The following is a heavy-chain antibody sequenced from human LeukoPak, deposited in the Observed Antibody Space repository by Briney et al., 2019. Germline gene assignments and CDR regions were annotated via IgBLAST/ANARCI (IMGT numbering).Heavy chain of an antibody. CDR1: GFTFTGNS. J-gene: IGHJ6*03. D-gene: IGHD2-15*01. Sequence: GGSLRLSCAASGFTFTGNSMHWVRQGPGKGLVWVARIHRDGGMTRYADSVEGRFTISRDNAKNTLYLQMNSLRAEDTAIYYCVRETGTIGYYMDVWGKGTTVTVSS. CDR3: VRETGTIGYYMDV. V-gene: IGHV3-74*01. CDR2: IHRDGGMT.